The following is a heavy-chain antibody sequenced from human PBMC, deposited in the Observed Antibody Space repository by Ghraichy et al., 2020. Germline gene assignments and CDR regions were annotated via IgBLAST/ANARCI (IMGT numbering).Heavy chain of an antibody. CDR3: AKALGGSDYGLDF. Sequence: AGSLRLSCAASGFTFDDFPMHWVRQAPGKGLEWVSLISWDGSRTDYADSVKGRFTISRDNTKNSLYLEMNSLTTEDTALYYCAKALGGSDYGLDFWGQGTLVTVSS. J-gene: IGHJ4*02. CDR1: GFTFDDFP. D-gene: IGHD4-17*01. V-gene: IGHV3-43*01. CDR2: ISWDGSRT.